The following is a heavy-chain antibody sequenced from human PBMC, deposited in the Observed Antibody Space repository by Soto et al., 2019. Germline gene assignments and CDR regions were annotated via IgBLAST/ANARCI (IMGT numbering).Heavy chain of an antibody. V-gene: IGHV3-30*18. Sequence: GGSLRLSCAASGFTFSSYGMHWVRQAPGKGLEWVAVISYDGSNKYYADSVKGRFTISRDNSKNTLYLQMNSLRAEDTAVYYCAKDRGDTAMVTPFDYWGQGTLVTVSS. D-gene: IGHD5-18*01. CDR2: ISYDGSNK. J-gene: IGHJ4*02. CDR1: GFTFSSYG. CDR3: AKDRGDTAMVTPFDY.